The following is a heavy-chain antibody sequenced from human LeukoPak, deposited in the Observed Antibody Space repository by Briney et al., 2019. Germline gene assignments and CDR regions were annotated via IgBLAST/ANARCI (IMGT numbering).Heavy chain of an antibody. CDR3: ARAYCSSTSCYHYIGY. CDR2: ISSSSSYI. CDR1: GFTFSSYS. D-gene: IGHD2-2*01. Sequence: GGSLRLSCAASGFTFSSYSMNWVRQAPGKGLEWVSSISSSSSYIYYADSVKGRFTISRDNAKNSLYLQMNSLRAEDTAVYYCARAYCSSTSCYHYIGYWGQGTLVTVSS. J-gene: IGHJ4*02. V-gene: IGHV3-21*01.